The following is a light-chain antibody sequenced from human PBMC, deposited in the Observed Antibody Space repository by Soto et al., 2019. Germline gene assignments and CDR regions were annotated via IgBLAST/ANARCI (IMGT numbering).Light chain of an antibody. CDR1: QDISWY. CDR3: QQSYSFPLT. J-gene: IGKJ5*01. V-gene: IGKV1-39*01. Sequence: DIQLTQSPSSLSSSVGDKVTITCRASQDISWYLNWFRQRPGTAPELLIYAASSLQSGVPSRFSGGGSGTDFFLTITSLQPEDFATYYCQQSYSFPLTFGQGTRLEI. CDR2: AAS.